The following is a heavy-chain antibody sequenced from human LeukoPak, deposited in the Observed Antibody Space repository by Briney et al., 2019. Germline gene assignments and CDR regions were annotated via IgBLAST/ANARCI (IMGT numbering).Heavy chain of an antibody. Sequence: PGGSLRLSCAASGFTFSNYVMHWVRQAPGKGLEWVSYISSSGSTIYYADSVKGRFTISRDNAKNSLYLQMNSLRPEDTAVYYCARGGIAAAGTDYWGQGTLVTVSS. V-gene: IGHV3-48*03. CDR2: ISSSGSTI. J-gene: IGHJ4*02. D-gene: IGHD6-13*01. CDR3: ARGGIAAAGTDY. CDR1: GFTFSNYV.